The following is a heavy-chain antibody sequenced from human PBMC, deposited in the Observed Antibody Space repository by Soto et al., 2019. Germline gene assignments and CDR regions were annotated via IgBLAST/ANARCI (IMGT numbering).Heavy chain of an antibody. D-gene: IGHD2-2*01. CDR3: AAICSSPSCYGTGV. V-gene: IGHV4-4*07. CDR1: GASISSYF. Sequence: SETLSLTCTVSGASISSYFWSWIRQPAGKGLEWIGRIYTSGSTDYNPSLESRVTMSVDTSKKQVSLKLTSVTAADTAVYYCAAICSSPSCYGTGVWGQGTSVTVSS. J-gene: IGHJ6*02. CDR2: IYTSGST.